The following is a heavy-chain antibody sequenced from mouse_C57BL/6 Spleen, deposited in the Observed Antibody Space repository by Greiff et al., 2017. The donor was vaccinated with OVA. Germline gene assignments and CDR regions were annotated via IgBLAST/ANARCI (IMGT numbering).Heavy chain of an antibody. Sequence: QVQLQQSGAELVKPGASVKISCKASGYAFSSYWMNWVKQRPGKGLEWIGQIYPGDGDTNYNGKFKGKATLTADKSSSTAYMQLSSLTSEDSAVYFCARGYYGSRGYFDYWGQGTTLTVSS. CDR2: IYPGDGDT. CDR3: ARGYYGSRGYFDY. CDR1: GYAFSSYW. D-gene: IGHD1-1*01. V-gene: IGHV1-80*01. J-gene: IGHJ2*01.